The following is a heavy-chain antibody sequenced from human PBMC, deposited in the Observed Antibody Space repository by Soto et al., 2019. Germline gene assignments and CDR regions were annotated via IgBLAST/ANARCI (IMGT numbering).Heavy chain of an antibody. D-gene: IGHD3-10*01. Sequence: PSETLSLTCTVSGGSISSYYWSWIRQPPGKGLEWIGYTYYSGSTNYNPSLKSRVTISVDTSKNQFSLKLSSVTAVDTAVYYCARDGSGSSFYFDYWGQGTLVTVSS. CDR1: GGSISSYY. CDR3: ARDGSGSSFYFDY. J-gene: IGHJ4*02. CDR2: TYYSGST. V-gene: IGHV4-59*01.